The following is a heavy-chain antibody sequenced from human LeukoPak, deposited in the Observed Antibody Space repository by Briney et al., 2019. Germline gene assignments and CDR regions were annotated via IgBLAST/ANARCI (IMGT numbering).Heavy chain of an antibody. CDR3: ARLKDDVTKLDY. CDR2: INQDGSQK. Sequence: GGSLRLSCAASGFTFSTYWMSWVRQAPGKGLEWVTNINQDGSQKRYVDSVQGRFTISRDNTKNSLFLQMNSLRAEDTAVYYCARLKDDVTKLDYWGQGTLVTVSS. V-gene: IGHV3-7*01. CDR1: GFTFSTYW. D-gene: IGHD2-8*01. J-gene: IGHJ4*02.